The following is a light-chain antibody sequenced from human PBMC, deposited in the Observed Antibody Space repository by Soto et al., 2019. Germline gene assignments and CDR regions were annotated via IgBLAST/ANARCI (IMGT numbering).Light chain of an antibody. J-gene: IGKJ1*01. CDR2: GAS. CDR1: QSVSTNY. V-gene: IGKV3-20*01. Sequence: EVVFTQSPGTLSLSPGERATLSCRASQSVSTNYLAWYQQKPGQAPRLLIYGASIRATGIPDRFSGSGSGTDFTLTISTMEAEDFAVYYCEVYGNLMWTVGEGGKGDIK. CDR3: EVYGNLMWT.